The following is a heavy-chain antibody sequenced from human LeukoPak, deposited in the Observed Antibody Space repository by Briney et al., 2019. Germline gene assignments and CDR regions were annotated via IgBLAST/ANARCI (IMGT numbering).Heavy chain of an antibody. CDR3: ARDFHSRYGGRYLDY. CDR2: IYYNGST. Sequence: SETLSLTCTVSGGYISGYYWSWIRQPPGKGLEWIGDIYYNGSTSHNPSLKSRLTISVDTSKKQFSLHLSSVTAADTAVYYCARDFHSRYGGRYLDYWGQRTLVTVSS. J-gene: IGHJ4*02. V-gene: IGHV4-59*01. CDR1: GGYISGYY. D-gene: IGHD1-26*01.